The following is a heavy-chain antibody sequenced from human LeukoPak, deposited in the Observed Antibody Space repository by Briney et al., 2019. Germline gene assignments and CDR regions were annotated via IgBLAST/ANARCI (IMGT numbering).Heavy chain of an antibody. J-gene: IGHJ3*02. CDR1: GYTFTGYY. CDR2: INPNSGGT. CDR3: AETDYDFWSGYYEGDAFDI. Sequence: GASVKVSCKASGYTFTGYYMHWVRQAPGQGLEWMGWINPNSGGTNYAQKFQGRVTMTRDTSISTAYMELSRLRSDDTAVYYCAETDYDFWSGYYEGDAFDIWGQGTMVTVSS. V-gene: IGHV1-2*02. D-gene: IGHD3-3*01.